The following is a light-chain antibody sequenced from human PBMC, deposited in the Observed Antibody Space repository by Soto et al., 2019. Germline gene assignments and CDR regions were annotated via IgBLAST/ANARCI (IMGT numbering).Light chain of an antibody. CDR2: EVS. CDR1: SSDVGGYNY. V-gene: IGLV2-8*01. Sequence: QSVLTHPPSASGSPGQSVTISCTGTSSDVGGYNYVSWYQQHPGKAPKLVIYEVSKRPSGVPDRFSGSKSGNTASLTVSGLQAEDEADYYCSSYAGSNNLVFGGGTQLTVL. J-gene: IGLJ2*01. CDR3: SSYAGSNNLV.